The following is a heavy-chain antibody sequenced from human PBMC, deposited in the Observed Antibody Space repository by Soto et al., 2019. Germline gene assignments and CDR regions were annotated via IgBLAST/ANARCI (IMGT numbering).Heavy chain of an antibody. Sequence: QVQLQESGPGLVKPSQTLSLTCTVSGGSISSGGYYWSGIRQHPGKGLEWIGYIYYSGSTYYNPSLKRRDTKSVDTSKNMFSLKRSSETAADTAMYDWASTVVTPGYYSSIDGWGQGITITVSS. J-gene: IGHJ6*02. CDR2: IYYSGST. CDR3: ASTVVTPGYYSSIDG. CDR1: GGSISSGGYY. D-gene: IGHD2-15*01. V-gene: IGHV4-31*03.